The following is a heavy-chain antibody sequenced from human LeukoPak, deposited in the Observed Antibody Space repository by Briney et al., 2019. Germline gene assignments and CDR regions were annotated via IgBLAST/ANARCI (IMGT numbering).Heavy chain of an antibody. CDR1: GFTFGDYA. J-gene: IGHJ6*03. D-gene: IGHD3-10*01. CDR2: IRSKAYGGTT. CDR3: TRVRYYGSGSPNYMDV. Sequence: PGGSLRLSCTAAGFTFGDYAMSWVRQAPGKGLEWVGFIRSKAYGGTTEYAASVKGRFTISRDDSKSIAYLQMNSLKTEDTAVYYCTRVRYYGSGSPNYMDVWGKGTTVTISS. V-gene: IGHV3-49*04.